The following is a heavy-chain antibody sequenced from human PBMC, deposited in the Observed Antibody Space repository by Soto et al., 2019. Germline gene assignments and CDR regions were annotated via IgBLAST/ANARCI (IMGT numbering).Heavy chain of an antibody. J-gene: IGHJ4*02. V-gene: IGHV1-2*04. CDR2: INPNSGGT. CDR3: PRAAGSGVVIMNY. Sequence: ASVKVSCKASGYTFTGYYMHWVRQAPGQGLEWMGWINPNSGGTNYAQKFQGWVTMTRDTSISTAYMELSRLRSDDTALYYCPRAAGSGVVIMNYWGQGTLVTASS. CDR1: GYTFTGYY. D-gene: IGHD3-3*01.